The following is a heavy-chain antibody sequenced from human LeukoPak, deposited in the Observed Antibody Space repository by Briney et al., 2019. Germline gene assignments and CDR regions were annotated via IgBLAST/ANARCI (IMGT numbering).Heavy chain of an antibody. D-gene: IGHD3-22*01. CDR3: ARPRGGIYDSSGYYPYYFGY. J-gene: IGHJ4*02. CDR2: IYPGDSDT. V-gene: IGHV5-51*01. Sequence: GESLKISCKGSGYSFTSYWIGWVRQMPGKGLEWMGIIYPGDSDTRYSPSFQGQVTISADKSISTAYLQWSSLKASDTAMYYCARPRGGIYDSSGYYPYYFGYWGQGTLVTVSS. CDR1: GYSFTSYW.